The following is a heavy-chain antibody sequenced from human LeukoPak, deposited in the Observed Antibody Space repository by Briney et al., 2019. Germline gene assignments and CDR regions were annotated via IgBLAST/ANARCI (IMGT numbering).Heavy chain of an antibody. CDR1: GYTFTSYY. V-gene: IGHV1-46*01. Sequence: ASVKVSCKASGYTFTSYYMHWVRQAPGQGLEWMGIINPSGGSTSYAQKFQGRVTMTRDTSTSTVYMELSSLRSEDTAVYYCARDLGDNYYDSSGYDYWGQGTLVTVSS. CDR2: INPSGGST. J-gene: IGHJ4*02. D-gene: IGHD3-22*01. CDR3: ARDLGDNYYDSSGYDY.